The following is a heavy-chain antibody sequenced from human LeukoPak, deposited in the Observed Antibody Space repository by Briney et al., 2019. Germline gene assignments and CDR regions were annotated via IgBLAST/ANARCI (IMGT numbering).Heavy chain of an antibody. CDR1: GFTFSSYS. CDR3: ARAGYCSGGSCWGTNWFDP. V-gene: IGHV3-21*01. CDR2: ISTSSSYI. Sequence: GGSLRLSCAAYGFTFSSYSMNWVRQAPGKGLEWVSFISTSSSYIYYADSVKGRFTISRDNAKNSLYLEMNSLRAEDTVVYYCARAGYCSGGSCWGTNWFDPWGQGTLVTVSS. D-gene: IGHD2-15*01. J-gene: IGHJ5*02.